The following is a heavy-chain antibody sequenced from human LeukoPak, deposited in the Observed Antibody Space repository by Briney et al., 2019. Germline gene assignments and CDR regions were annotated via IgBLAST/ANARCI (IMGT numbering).Heavy chain of an antibody. CDR2: INHSGST. D-gene: IGHD5-18*01. V-gene: IGHV4-34*01. J-gene: IGHJ4*02. Sequence: SETLSLTCAVYGGSFSGYYWSWIRQPPGKGLEWIGEINHSGSTNYNPSLKSRVTISVDTSKNQFSLKLISVTAADTAVYYCARWSYGGFDYWGQGTLVTVSS. CDR3: ARWSYGGFDY. CDR1: GGSFSGYY.